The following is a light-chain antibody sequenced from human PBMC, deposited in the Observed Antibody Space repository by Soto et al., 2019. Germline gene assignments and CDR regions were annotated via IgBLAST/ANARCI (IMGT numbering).Light chain of an antibody. J-gene: IGLJ2*01. CDR1: SSDVGGYNY. Sequence: QSVLTQPRSVSGSPGQSVTISCTGTSSDVGGYNYVSWYQQHPGTVPKLMIYDVSNRPSGVPDRFSGSKSGNTASLTISGLQAEDEADYYCCSYAGGHTSLLFGGGTQLPS. V-gene: IGLV2-11*01. CDR2: DVS. CDR3: CSYAGGHTSLL.